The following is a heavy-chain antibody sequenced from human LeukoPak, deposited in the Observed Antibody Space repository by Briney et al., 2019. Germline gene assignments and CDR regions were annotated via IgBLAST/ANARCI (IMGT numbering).Heavy chain of an antibody. CDR2: ISSSSYI. D-gene: IGHD3-3*01. J-gene: IGHJ4*02. CDR1: GFTFSSYS. CDR3: ARDSGNDFWSGYQYFDY. V-gene: IGHV3-21*01. Sequence: GRSLRLSCAASGFTFSSYSMNWVRQAPGKGLEWVSSISSSSYIYYADSVKGRFTISRDNAKNSQYPQKNSLRAEDTAVYYCARDSGNDFWSGYQYFDYWGQGTLVTVSS.